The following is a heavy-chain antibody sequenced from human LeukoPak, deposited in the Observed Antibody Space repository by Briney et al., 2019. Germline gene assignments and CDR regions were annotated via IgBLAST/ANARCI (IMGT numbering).Heavy chain of an antibody. J-gene: IGHJ4*02. Sequence: PSQTLSLTCAVSGGSISSGGYSWSWIRQPPGKGLEWIGYIYHSGSTYYNPSLESRVTISVDRSKNQFSLKLSSVTAADTAVYYCARAERGYYGSGSLFEFGYWGQGTLVTVSS. CDR2: IYHSGST. CDR1: GGSISSGGYS. CDR3: ARAERGYYGSGSLFEFGY. V-gene: IGHV4-30-2*01. D-gene: IGHD3-10*01.